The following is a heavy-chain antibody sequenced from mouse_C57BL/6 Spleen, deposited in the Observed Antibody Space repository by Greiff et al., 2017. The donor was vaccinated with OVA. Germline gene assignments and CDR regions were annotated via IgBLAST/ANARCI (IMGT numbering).Heavy chain of an antibody. CDR1: GFTFSSYA. Sequence: EVQLQESGEGLVKPGGSLKLSCAASGFTFSSYAMSWVRQTPEKRLEWVAYISSGGDYIYYADTVKGRFTISRYNARNTLYLQMSSLKSQDTAMYYCTKTNWDDDAMDYWGQGTSVTVSS. CDR2: ISSGGDYI. V-gene: IGHV5-9-1*02. CDR3: TKTNWDDDAMDY. D-gene: IGHD4-1*01. J-gene: IGHJ4*01.